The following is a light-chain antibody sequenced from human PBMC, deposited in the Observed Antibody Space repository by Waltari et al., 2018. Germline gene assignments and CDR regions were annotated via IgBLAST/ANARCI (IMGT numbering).Light chain of an antibody. J-gene: IGKJ1*01. CDR2: GAS. V-gene: IGKV3D-11*03. CDR3: QHYVRLPAT. Sequence: SCRASQGVSRALAWYQQKPGQAPRLLIYGASNRATGIPDRFSGSGSGTDFSLTISSLEPEDFAVYYCQHYVRLPATFGQGTKVEVK. CDR1: QGVSRA.